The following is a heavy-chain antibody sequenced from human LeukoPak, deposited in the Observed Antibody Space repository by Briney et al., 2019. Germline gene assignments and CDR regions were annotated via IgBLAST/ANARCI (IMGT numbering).Heavy chain of an antibody. CDR1: GYSISSGYY. CDR3: ARLKVVVNPIDY. J-gene: IGHJ4*02. CDR2: IYHSGST. D-gene: IGHD3-22*01. V-gene: IGHV4-38-2*02. Sequence: SETLSLTCTVSGYSISSGYYWGWIRQPPGKGLEWIGSIYHSGSTYYNPSLKSRVTISVDTSKNQFSLKLSSVTAADTAVYYCARLKVVVNPIDYWGQGTLVTVSS.